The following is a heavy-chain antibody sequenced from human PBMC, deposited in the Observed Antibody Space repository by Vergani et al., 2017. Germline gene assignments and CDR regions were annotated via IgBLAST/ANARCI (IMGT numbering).Heavy chain of an antibody. CDR1: GGTFSSYT. V-gene: IGHV1-69*02. J-gene: IGHJ4*02. D-gene: IGHD3-22*01. Sequence: QVQLVQSGAEVKKPGSSVKVSCKASGGTFSSYTISWVRQAPGQGLEWMGRIIPILGIANYAQKFQGRVTITADKSTSTAYMELSRLRSDDTAVYYCATGKYYYDSSGYYDDYWGQGTLVTVSS. CDR3: ATGKYYYDSSGYYDDY. CDR2: IIPILGIA.